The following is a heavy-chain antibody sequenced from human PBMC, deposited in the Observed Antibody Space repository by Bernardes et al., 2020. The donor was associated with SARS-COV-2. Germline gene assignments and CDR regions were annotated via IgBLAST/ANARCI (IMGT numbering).Heavy chain of an antibody. J-gene: IGHJ4*02. CDR2: ISSSGSTI. D-gene: IGHD3-10*01. CDR3: ARDLGVRGVISARFDY. CDR1: GFTFSSYE. Sequence: GGSLRLSCAASGFTFSSYEMNWVHQAPGKGLEWVSYISSSGSTIYYADSVKGRFTISRDNAKNSLYLQMNSLRAEDTAVYYCARDLGVRGVISARFDYWGQGTLVTVSS. V-gene: IGHV3-48*03.